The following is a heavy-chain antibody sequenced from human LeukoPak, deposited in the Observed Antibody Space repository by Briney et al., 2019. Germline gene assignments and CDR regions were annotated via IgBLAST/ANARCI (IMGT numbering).Heavy chain of an antibody. CDR3: ARDPYSNYLDY. Sequence: GAPVKVSCKASGYTFTGYYMHWVRQAPGQGLEWMGWINPNNGGTNYAQKFQGRVTMTRDTSISTAYMELNRLRSDDTAVYYCARDPYSNYLDYWGQGTLVTVSS. J-gene: IGHJ4*02. D-gene: IGHD5-18*01. CDR2: INPNNGGT. V-gene: IGHV1-2*02. CDR1: GYTFTGYY.